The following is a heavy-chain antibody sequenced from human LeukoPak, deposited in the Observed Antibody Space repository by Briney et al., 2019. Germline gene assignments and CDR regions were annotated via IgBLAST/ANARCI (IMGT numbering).Heavy chain of an antibody. V-gene: IGHV3-43*01. Sequence: GGSLRLSCAASGFAFDDYTMHWVRQAPGKGLEWVSLISWDGGSTYYADSVKGRFTISRDNSKNSLYLQMNSLRTEDTALYYCAKDRVEDGTDYYGMDVWGQGTTVTVSS. CDR2: ISWDGGST. CDR3: AKDRVEDGTDYYGMDV. CDR1: GFAFDDYT. J-gene: IGHJ6*02. D-gene: IGHD3-10*01.